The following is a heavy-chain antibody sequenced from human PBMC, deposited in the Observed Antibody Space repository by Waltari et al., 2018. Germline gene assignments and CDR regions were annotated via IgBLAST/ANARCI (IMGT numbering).Heavy chain of an antibody. V-gene: IGHV4-39*07. CDR2: IYYSGST. J-gene: IGHJ2*01. Sequence: QLQLQESGPGLVKPSETLSLTCTVSGGSIRSSSYYWGWIRQPPGKGLEWIGSIYYSGSTYYNPSLKSRVTISVDTSKNQFSLKLSSVTAADTAVYYCARVAGYCSSTSCLQYWYFDLWGRGTLVTVSS. CDR1: GGSIRSSSYY. D-gene: IGHD2-2*01. CDR3: ARVAGYCSSTSCLQYWYFDL.